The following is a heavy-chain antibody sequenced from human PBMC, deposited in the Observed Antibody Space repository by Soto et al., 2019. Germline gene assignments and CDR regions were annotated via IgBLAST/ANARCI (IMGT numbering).Heavy chain of an antibody. J-gene: IGHJ3*02. V-gene: IGHV4-39*01. CDR2: LYYSVTS. D-gene: IGHD3-3*01. Sequence: QLQLHQSGPGLVKPSETLSLTCSVSGGSMSSGTYFWGWIRQPPGKGLEWIGSLYYSVTSHYNPSLKSRVTISVDASKNHFSLNLTSLTAADTAVYSCATTGPYGFWSGGDVFDIRGQGTMVTVSS. CDR3: ATTGPYGFWSGGDVFDI. CDR1: GGSMSSGTYF.